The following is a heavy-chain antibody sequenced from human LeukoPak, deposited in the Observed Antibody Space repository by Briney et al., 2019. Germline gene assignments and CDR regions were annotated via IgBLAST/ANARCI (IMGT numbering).Heavy chain of an antibody. CDR1: GFTFYDYA. CDR3: AKDSYYDIFQLDY. V-gene: IGHV3-9*01. D-gene: IGHD3-9*01. CDR2: ISWNSGSI. J-gene: IGHJ4*02. Sequence: PGGSLRLSCAASGFTFYDYAMHWVRQAPGKGLEWVSGISWNSGSIGYADSVKGRFTIFRDNAKNSLYLQMNRLRAEDTALYYCAKDSYYDIFQLDYWGQGTLVTVSS.